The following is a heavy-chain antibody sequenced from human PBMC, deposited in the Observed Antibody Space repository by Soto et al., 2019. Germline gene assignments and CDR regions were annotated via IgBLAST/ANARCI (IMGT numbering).Heavy chain of an antibody. D-gene: IGHD3-10*01. J-gene: IGHJ6*02. CDR3: ARAPPGPSPRWDV. CDR2: IYATGKT. V-gene: IGHV4-30-2*06. CDR1: GASMSSGGHS. Sequence: QVQLQESGSGLVKTSQTLSVTCGVSGASMSSGGHSWSWIRQSPGEGLEWIGCIYATGKTYYNPSLKSRVTISVDTSKNQFSLNVTSVTAADTAVYYCARAPPGPSPRWDVWGQGTTVTVSS.